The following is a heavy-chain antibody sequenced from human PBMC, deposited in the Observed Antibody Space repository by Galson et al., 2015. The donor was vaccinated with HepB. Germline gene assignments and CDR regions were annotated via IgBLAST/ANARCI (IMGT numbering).Heavy chain of an antibody. CDR1: GFTFGDYG. D-gene: IGHD6-19*01. Sequence: SLRLSCATSGFTFGDYGMSWFRQAPGKGLEWVGFIKSKAYGGTTESAASVKGRFIISRDDSKSIGDLQMNSLKMEDAAICYCTAGHSRGWWGGGQGTLVTVSS. V-gene: IGHV3-49*03. CDR3: TAGHSRGWWG. J-gene: IGHJ4*02. CDR2: IKSKAYGGTT.